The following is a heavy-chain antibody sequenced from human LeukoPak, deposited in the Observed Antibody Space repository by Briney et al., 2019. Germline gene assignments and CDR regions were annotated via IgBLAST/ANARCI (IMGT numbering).Heavy chain of an antibody. D-gene: IGHD2-2*02. J-gene: IGHJ6*03. V-gene: IGHV3-11*04. CDR3: ARGNRYCSSTSCYNVSYYYYMDV. CDR2: ISSSGSTI. Sequence: GGSLRLSCAASGFTFSDYYMSWIRQAPGKGLQWVSYISSSGSTIYYADSVKGRFTISRDKAKNSLYLQMNSLRAEDTAVYYCARGNRYCSSTSCYNVSYYYYMDVWGKGTTVTVSS. CDR1: GFTFSDYY.